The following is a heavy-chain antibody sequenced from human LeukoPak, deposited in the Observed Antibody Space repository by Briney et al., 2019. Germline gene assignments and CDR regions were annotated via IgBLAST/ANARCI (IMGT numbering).Heavy chain of an antibody. CDR2: ISSSSSYI. J-gene: IGHJ6*02. Sequence: GGSLRLSCAASGFTFSSYSMNWVRRAPGKGLEWVSSISSSSSYIYYADSVKGRFTISRDNAKNSLYLQMNSLRAEDTAVYYCARSPLLRFLEWSTRRYYYGMDVWGQGTTVTVSS. D-gene: IGHD3-3*01. V-gene: IGHV3-21*01. CDR1: GFTFSSYS. CDR3: ARSPLLRFLEWSTRRYYYGMDV.